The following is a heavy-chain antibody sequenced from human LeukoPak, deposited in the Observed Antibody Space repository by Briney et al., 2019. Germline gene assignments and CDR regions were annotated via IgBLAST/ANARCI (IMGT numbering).Heavy chain of an antibody. CDR2: IYSGGNT. Sequence: GGSLRLSCVASGFSVSSYYMDWVRQAPGKGLEWVSVIYSGGNTQYADSVKGRLTISRDDSENTLNLQMNSLKPEDTAVYYCARARSRCTNGVCRSDYYYYMGVWGKGTTVTVSS. D-gene: IGHD2-8*01. CDR3: ARARSRCTNGVCRSDYYYYMGV. CDR1: GFSVSSYY. V-gene: IGHV3-66*02. J-gene: IGHJ6*03.